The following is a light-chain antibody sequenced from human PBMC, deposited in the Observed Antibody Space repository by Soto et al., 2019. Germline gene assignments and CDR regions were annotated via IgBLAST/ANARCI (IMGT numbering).Light chain of an antibody. Sequence: EIVLTQSPGTLSLSPGDTATLSCRASQTVTSYFAWYQQKPGQAPRLLIYGASRRATGIPDRFSGSGSGTDFTLTISGLEPEDFAVYYCQQYGYSPRTFGQGTKVEIK. V-gene: IGKV3-20*01. J-gene: IGKJ1*01. CDR2: GAS. CDR1: QTVTSY. CDR3: QQYGYSPRT.